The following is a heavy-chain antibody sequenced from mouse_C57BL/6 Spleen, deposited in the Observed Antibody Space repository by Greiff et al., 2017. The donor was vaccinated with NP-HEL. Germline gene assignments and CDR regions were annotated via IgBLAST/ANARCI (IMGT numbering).Heavy chain of an antibody. CDR2: ISSGSSTI. J-gene: IGHJ2*01. Sequence: EVKLMESGGGLVKPGGSLKLSCAASGFTFSDYGMHWVRQAPEKGLEWVAYISSGSSTIYYADTVKGRFTISRDNAKNTLFLQMTSLRSEDTAMYYCARGGKMNFDYWGQGTTLTVSS. CDR3: ARGGKMNFDY. D-gene: IGHD1-1*01. CDR1: GFTFSDYG. V-gene: IGHV5-17*01.